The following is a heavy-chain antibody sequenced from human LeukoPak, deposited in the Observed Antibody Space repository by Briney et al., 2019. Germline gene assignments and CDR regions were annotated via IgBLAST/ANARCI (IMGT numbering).Heavy chain of an antibody. Sequence: GGSLRLSCAASGFTFSSYGMHWVRQAPGKGLEWVAFIRYDGSNKYYADSVKGRFAISRDNSKNTLYLQMNSLRAEDTAVYYCARSPHDSSGYPGAFDIWGQGTMVTVS. CDR3: ARSPHDSSGYPGAFDI. V-gene: IGHV3-30*02. CDR2: IRYDGSNK. CDR1: GFTFSSYG. D-gene: IGHD3-22*01. J-gene: IGHJ3*02.